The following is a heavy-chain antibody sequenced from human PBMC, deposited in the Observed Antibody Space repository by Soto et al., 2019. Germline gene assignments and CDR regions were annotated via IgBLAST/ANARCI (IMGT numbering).Heavy chain of an antibody. CDR3: ATQEVGGSYVYTFDP. J-gene: IGHJ5*02. CDR1: GGSISSGGYY. V-gene: IGHV4-39*01. Sequence: SETLSLTCAVSGGSISSGGYYWGWIRQPPGKGLEWIGSIYYSGSTYYNPSLKSRVTISVDTSKNQFSLKLSSVTAADTAVYYCATQEVGGSYVYTFDPWGQGTLVTVSS. D-gene: IGHD1-26*01. CDR2: IYYSGST.